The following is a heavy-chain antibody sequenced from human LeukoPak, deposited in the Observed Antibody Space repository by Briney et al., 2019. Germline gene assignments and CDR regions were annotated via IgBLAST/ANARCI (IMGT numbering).Heavy chain of an antibody. Sequence: SATLSLTCTVSGGSISSTYCNWIRQPPGKGLEWIGYIYYSGSTDYSPPLQSRVTMSIDTSKNQFSLNLSSVTAADTAVYYCAIYDVSGYKYNYVAHWGQGTLVTVSS. CDR3: AIYDVSGYKYNYVAH. J-gene: IGHJ4*02. CDR1: GGSISSTY. V-gene: IGHV4-59*01. D-gene: IGHD3-22*01. CDR2: IYYSGST.